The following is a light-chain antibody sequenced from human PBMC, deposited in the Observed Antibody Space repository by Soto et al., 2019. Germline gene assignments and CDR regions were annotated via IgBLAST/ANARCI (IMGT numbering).Light chain of an antibody. V-gene: IGLV2-14*01. CDR1: SSDVGGYNH. CDR3: SSYTSSSTWV. CDR2: EVS. J-gene: IGLJ3*02. Sequence: QSVLTQPASVSGSPGQSITISCTGTSSDVGGYNHVSWYQQHPGKAPKLTIYEVSNRPSGVSNRFSGSKSGNTASLTISGLQAEDEADYYCSSYTSSSTWVFGGGTQLTVL.